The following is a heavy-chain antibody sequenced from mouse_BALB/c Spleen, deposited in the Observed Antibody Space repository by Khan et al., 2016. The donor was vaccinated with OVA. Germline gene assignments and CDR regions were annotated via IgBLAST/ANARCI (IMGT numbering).Heavy chain of an antibody. V-gene: IGHV5-6*01. Sequence: EVELVESGGDLVKPGGSLKLSCAASGFTFGTYGMSWVRQTPDKRLEWVATISSGGSYTYYPDSVKGRFTISRDNAKNTLYPQMSSLKSEDTAMYYCARLAYYYNSEGFAYWGQGTLVTVSA. CDR2: ISSGGSYT. CDR1: GFTFGTYG. J-gene: IGHJ3*01. CDR3: ARLAYYYNSEGFAY. D-gene: IGHD1-1*01.